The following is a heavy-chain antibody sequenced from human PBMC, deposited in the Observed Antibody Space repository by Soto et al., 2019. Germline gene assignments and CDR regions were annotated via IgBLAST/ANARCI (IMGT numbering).Heavy chain of an antibody. D-gene: IGHD3-3*01. V-gene: IGHV4-31*03. CDR3: ERRYHYTSTMDYGMDV. Sequence: SETLSLTCTVSGGSIRRSDYYWSWVRQLPGRALEWIAYIYYSGSTFYNPSLTSRLAISVDTSRNQFYLSLTSVPAADTAVYYCERRYHYTSTMDYGMDVWGQGTTVTVSS. CDR2: IYYSGST. CDR1: GGSIRRSDYY. J-gene: IGHJ6*02.